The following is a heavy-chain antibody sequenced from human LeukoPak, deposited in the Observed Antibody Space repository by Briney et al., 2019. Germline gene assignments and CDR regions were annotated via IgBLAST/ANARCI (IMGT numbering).Heavy chain of an antibody. CDR3: AKETVVVVAATPDAFDI. CDR2: ISGSGGST. J-gene: IGHJ3*02. V-gene: IGHV3-23*01. CDR1: GFTFSSYA. D-gene: IGHD2-15*01. Sequence: GGSLRLSCAASGFTFSSYAMSWVRQAPGKGLEWVSGISGSGGSTHYADSVKDRFTISRDNSKNTLYLQRNSLRAEDTAVYYCAKETVVVVAATPDAFDIWGQGTMVTVSS.